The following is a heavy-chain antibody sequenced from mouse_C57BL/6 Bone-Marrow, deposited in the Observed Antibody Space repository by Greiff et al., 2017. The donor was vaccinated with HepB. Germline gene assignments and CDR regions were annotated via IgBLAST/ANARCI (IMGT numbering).Heavy chain of an antibody. Sequence: EVMLVESGGGLVQSGRSLRLSCATSGFTFSDFYMEWVRQAPGKGLEWIAASRNKANDYTTEYSASVKGRFIVSRDTSQSILYLQMNALRAEDTAIYYCARDASITTGDAMDYWGQGTSVTVSS. V-gene: IGHV7-1*01. CDR2: SRNKANDYTT. CDR1: GFTFSDFY. J-gene: IGHJ4*01. D-gene: IGHD1-1*01. CDR3: ARDASITTGDAMDY.